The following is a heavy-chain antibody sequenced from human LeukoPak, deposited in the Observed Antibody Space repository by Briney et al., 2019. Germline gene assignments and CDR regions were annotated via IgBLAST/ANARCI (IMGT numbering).Heavy chain of an antibody. CDR1: GGSISSSSYY. D-gene: IGHD3-9*01. V-gene: IGHV4-39*01. CDR2: IYYSGST. J-gene: IGHJ3*02. CDR3: ARRSDYDILTGYYVGAFDI. Sequence: SETLSLTCTVSGGSISSSSYYWGWIRQPPGKGLEWIGSIYYSGSTYYNPSLKSRVTISVDTSKNQFSLKLSSVTAADTAVYYCARRSDYDILTGYYVGAFDIWGQGTVVTVSS.